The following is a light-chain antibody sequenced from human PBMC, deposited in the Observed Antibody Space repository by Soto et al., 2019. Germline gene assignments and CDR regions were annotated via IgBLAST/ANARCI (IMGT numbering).Light chain of an antibody. CDR3: CSYAGSSTFV. CDR1: NRYVGSYNL. J-gene: IGLJ1*01. V-gene: IGLV2-23*01. Sequence: SVLTQPAPLSGAPGQSITLSRTGTNRYVGSYNLVSWYQQHPGKAPKLMIYEGSKRPSGVSNRFSGSKSGNTAPLTISGLQAEDEADYYCCSYAGSSTFVFGTGTRSPS. CDR2: EGS.